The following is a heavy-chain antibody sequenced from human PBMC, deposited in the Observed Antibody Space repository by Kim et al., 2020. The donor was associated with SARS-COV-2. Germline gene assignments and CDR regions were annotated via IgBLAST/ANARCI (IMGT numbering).Heavy chain of an antibody. J-gene: IGHJ4*02. CDR2: INSDGSST. V-gene: IGHV3-74*01. Sequence: GGSLRLSCAASGFTFSSYWMHWVRQAPGKGLVWVSRINSDGSSTSYADSVKGRFTISRDNAKNTLYLQMNSLRAEDTAVYYCASGYSGYDFYSGLDYWGQGTLVTVSS. D-gene: IGHD5-12*01. CDR1: GFTFSSYW. CDR3: ASGYSGYDFYSGLDY.